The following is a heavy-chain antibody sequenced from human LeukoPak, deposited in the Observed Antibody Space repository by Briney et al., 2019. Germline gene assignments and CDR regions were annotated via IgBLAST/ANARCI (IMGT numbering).Heavy chain of an antibody. V-gene: IGHV3-7*01. CDR1: GFTFSNYW. D-gene: IGHD4-23*01. CDR2: IKQDGSEK. CDR3: ARAFNSGSDY. J-gene: IGHJ4*02. Sequence: GGSLRLSCAASGFTFSNYWMSWVRQAPGKGLEWVANIKQDGSEKYYVDSVKGRFTISRDNAKNSLYLQMNSLRAEDTAVYYCARAFNSGSDYWGQGTLVTVSS.